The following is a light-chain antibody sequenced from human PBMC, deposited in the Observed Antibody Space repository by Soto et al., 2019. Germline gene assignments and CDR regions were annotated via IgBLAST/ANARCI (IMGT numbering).Light chain of an antibody. CDR1: QSVSSSY. CDR3: QQYGSSPKYT. CDR2: GAS. V-gene: IGKV3-20*01. Sequence: EIVLTQSPGTLSLSPGERATLSCRASQSVSSSYLAWYQQKPGQAPRLLIYGASSRATGIPDRFSGSGSGTDXTXTISRLEPEDFAVYYCQQYGSSPKYTFGQGTKLEIK. J-gene: IGKJ2*01.